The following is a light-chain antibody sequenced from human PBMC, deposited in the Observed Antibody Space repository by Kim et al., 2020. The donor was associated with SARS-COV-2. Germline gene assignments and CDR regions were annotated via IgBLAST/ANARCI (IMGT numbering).Light chain of an antibody. CDR1: SGHSTYA. J-gene: IGLJ3*02. CDR3: QTWDTGIRV. Sequence: ASVKLTCTLSSGHSTYAIAWHQQQPEKGPRYLMKLESDGSHTKGDGIPDRFSGSSSGAERYLSISSLQSEDEADYYCQTWDTGIRVFGGGTQLTVL. CDR2: LESDGSH. V-gene: IGLV4-69*01.